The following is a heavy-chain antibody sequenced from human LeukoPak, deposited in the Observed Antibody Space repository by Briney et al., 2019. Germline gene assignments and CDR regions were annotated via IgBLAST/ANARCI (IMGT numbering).Heavy chain of an antibody. Sequence: GKSLRLSCAASGFTFSSYAMHWVRQAPGKGLEWVAVISYDGSNKYYADSVKGRFTISRDNSKNTLYLQMNSLRAEDTAVYYCAREILVVVVAANHYGMDIWGQGTRSPSP. D-gene: IGHD2-15*01. V-gene: IGHV3-30-3*01. CDR3: AREILVVVVAANHYGMDI. J-gene: IGHJ6*02. CDR2: ISYDGSNK. CDR1: GFTFSSYA.